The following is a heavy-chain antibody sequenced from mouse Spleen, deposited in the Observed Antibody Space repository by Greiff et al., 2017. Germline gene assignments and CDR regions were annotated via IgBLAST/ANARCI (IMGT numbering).Heavy chain of an antibody. V-gene: IGHV6-3*01. Sequence: DVKLQESGGGLVQPGGSMKLSCVASGFTFSNYWMNWVRQSPEKGLEWVAQIRLKSDNYATHYAESVKGRFTISRDDSKSSVYLQMNNLRAEDTGIYYCTENYRYDVRDYYAMDYWGQGTSVTVSS. J-gene: IGHJ4*01. CDR3: TENYRYDVRDYYAMDY. D-gene: IGHD2-14*01. CDR2: IRLKSDNYAT. CDR1: GFTFSNYW.